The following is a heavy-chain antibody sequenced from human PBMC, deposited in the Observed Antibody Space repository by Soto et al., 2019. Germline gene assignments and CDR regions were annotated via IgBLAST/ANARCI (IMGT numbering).Heavy chain of an antibody. V-gene: IGHV4-34*01. CDR2: INHSGST. Sequence: ASETLSLTCAVYGGSFSGYYWSWIRQPPGKGLEWIGEINHSGSTNYNPSLKSRVTISVDTSKNQFSLKLSSVTAADTAVYYCARGRITMVRGVIISRNYYYYGMDVWGQGTTVTVS. CDR1: GGSFSGYY. CDR3: ARGRITMVRGVIISRNYYYYGMDV. D-gene: IGHD3-10*01. J-gene: IGHJ6*02.